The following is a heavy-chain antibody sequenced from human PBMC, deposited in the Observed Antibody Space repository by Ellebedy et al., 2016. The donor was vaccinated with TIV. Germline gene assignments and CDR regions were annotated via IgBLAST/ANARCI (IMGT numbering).Heavy chain of an antibody. CDR2: ISYDGGNK. Sequence: GESLKLSCAAPGFTFNSHAMHWVRHAPGKGLEWVAVISYDGGNKFYADSVKGRFTISRDNSKNTLYLQMNGLRAEDTAVYYCAKDYSGLHDMDVWGQGATVTVSS. CDR1: GFTFNSHA. V-gene: IGHV3-30-3*01. J-gene: IGHJ6*02. CDR3: AKDYSGLHDMDV. D-gene: IGHD1-26*01.